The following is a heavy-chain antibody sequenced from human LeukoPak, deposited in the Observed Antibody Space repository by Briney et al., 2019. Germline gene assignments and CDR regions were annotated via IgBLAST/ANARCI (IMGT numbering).Heavy chain of an antibody. CDR3: AKDIHSFGLYQLLGFDY. CDR2: ISGSGDST. V-gene: IGHV3-23*01. CDR1: GFTFNSYA. Sequence: GGSLRLSCAASGFTFNSYAMSWVRQAPGKGLEWVSDISGSGDSTYYADSVKGRFTISRDNSKNMLYLQMNSLRAEDTAVYYCAKDIHSFGLYQLLGFDYWGQGALVTVSS. D-gene: IGHD2-2*01. J-gene: IGHJ4*02.